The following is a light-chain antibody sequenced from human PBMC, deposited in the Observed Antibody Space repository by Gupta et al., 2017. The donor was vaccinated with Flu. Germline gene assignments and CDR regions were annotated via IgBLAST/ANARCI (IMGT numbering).Light chain of an antibody. V-gene: IGKV1-5*03. CDR2: KAS. CDR3: QQYESYSWT. CDR1: QSLNSR. J-gene: IGKJ1*01. Sequence: DIHLTQSPSTLSASVGDRVTITCRARQSLNSRLAWYQQKPGKAPKLRISKASTLESGVPPRFSGSGSATEFTLTISSLQPDDFATYYCQQYESYSWTFGQGTKVEIK.